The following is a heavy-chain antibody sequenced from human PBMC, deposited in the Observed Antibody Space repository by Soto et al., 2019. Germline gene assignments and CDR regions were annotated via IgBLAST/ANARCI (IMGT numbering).Heavy chain of an antibody. CDR3: VREDDGDDRDSYGLDV. D-gene: IGHD4-17*01. J-gene: IGHJ6*02. CDR2: IHYTGSV. Sequence: QIQLQESGPGLVRPSQTLSLTCTVSGGSLNSEQYHWTWIRQAPGKGREGIGYIHYTGSVRYNPSLQSLIPMSIDTSKNLFSLNLSSVTAADTAVYFCVREDDGDDRDSYGLDVWGQGTMVTVSS. CDR1: GGSLNSEQYH. V-gene: IGHV4-30-4*01.